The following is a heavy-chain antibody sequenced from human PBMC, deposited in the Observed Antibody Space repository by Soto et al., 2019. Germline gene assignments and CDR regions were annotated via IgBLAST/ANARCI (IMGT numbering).Heavy chain of an antibody. CDR2: ISGSGGST. D-gene: IGHD6-19*01. Sequence: GGSLRLSCAASGFTFSSYARSWVRQAPGKGLEWVSAISGSGGSTYYADSVKGRFTISRDNSKNTLYLQMNSLRAEDTAVYYCAKGPLYSSGWYSDYWGQGTLVTVSS. CDR3: AKGPLYSSGWYSDY. CDR1: GFTFSSYA. J-gene: IGHJ4*02. V-gene: IGHV3-23*01.